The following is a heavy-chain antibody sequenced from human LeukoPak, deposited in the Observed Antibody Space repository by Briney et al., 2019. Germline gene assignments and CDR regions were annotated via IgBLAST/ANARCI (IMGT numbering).Heavy chain of an antibody. CDR1: GFTFSSYS. Sequence: GGSLRLSCAASGFTFSSYSMNWVRQAPGKGLEWVSSISSSSSYIYYADSVKGRFTISRDNAKNSLYLQMNSLRAEDTAVYYCAREVPQLLTHRGYYFDYWGQGTLVTVSS. J-gene: IGHJ4*02. D-gene: IGHD1-26*01. V-gene: IGHV3-21*01. CDR3: AREVPQLLTHRGYYFDY. CDR2: ISSSSSYI.